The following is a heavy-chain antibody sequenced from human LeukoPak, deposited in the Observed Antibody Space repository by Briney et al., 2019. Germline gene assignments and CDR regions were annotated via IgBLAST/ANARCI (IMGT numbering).Heavy chain of an antibody. D-gene: IGHD5-24*01. CDR2: ISYDGNSE. CDR1: GFTFSSYG. CDR3: VKSREEMVTRCLDS. Sequence: AGGSLRLSCAASGFTFSSYGMHWVRQAPGEGLEWVAIISYDGNSEIYADSVKGRFTISRDNSKNTLYLQMNSLRTEDTAVYYCVKSREEMVTRCLDSWGQGTLVTVSS. J-gene: IGHJ4*02. V-gene: IGHV3-30*18.